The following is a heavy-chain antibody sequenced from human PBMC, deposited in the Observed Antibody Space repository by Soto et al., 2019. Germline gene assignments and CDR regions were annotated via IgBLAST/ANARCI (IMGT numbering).Heavy chain of an antibody. CDR3: ANEAVVTVFAVAAGPFDY. V-gene: IGHV3-23*01. D-gene: IGHD3-3*01. CDR1: GFTFSNFA. CDR2: ISGSGDST. J-gene: IGHJ4*02. Sequence: EVQVLESGGGLVQPGGSVRLSCAASGFTFSNFALSWVRQAPGKALEWVSVISGSGDSTDHADSVRGRFTISRDNSRSTLYLQMNSLRGEDTAIYYCANEAVVTVFAVAAGPFDYWGQGTLVTVSS.